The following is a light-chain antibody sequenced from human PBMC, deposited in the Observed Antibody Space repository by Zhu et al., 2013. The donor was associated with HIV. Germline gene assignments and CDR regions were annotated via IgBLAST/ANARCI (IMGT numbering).Light chain of an antibody. CDR3: QQRGSRPPYT. V-gene: IGKV3D-20*02. CDR2: DAS. J-gene: IGKJ2*01. Sequence: EIVLTQSPGTLSLSPGDRATLSCRASQSLRSNYLAWYQHKPGQAPRLLIYDASRRATGIPDRFSGSGSGTDFTLIISRLEPEDFAVYYCQQRGSRPPYTFGQGTILEIK. CDR1: QSLRSNY.